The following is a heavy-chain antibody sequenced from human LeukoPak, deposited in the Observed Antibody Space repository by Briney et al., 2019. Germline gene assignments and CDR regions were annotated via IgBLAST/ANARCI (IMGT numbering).Heavy chain of an antibody. CDR2: ISGSGGST. CDR1: GFTFSSYA. Sequence: GGSLRLSCAASGFTFSSYAMSWVRQAPGKGLEWVSAISGSGGSTYYADSVKGRFTFSRDNSKNTLYLQMNSLRAEDTAVYYCANSRQYGIAVAGTFDYWGQGTLVTVSS. D-gene: IGHD6-19*01. J-gene: IGHJ4*02. V-gene: IGHV3-23*01. CDR3: ANSRQYGIAVAGTFDY.